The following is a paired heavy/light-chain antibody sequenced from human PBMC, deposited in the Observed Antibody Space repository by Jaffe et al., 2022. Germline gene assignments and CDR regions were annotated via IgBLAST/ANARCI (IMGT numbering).Heavy chain of an antibody. CDR1: GFSFSSYW. Sequence: EVQLVESGGGLVQPGGSLRLSCAASGFSFSSYWMNWVRQAPGKGLEWVASIKGDGTQKSYVDSVKGRFTISRDNANNSLFLQMNSLRAEDTALYYCTRDGRNSDSWGQGILVTVSS. CDR3: TRDGRNSDS. J-gene: IGHJ4*02. CDR2: IKGDGTQK. V-gene: IGHV3-7*01.
Light chain of an antibody. J-gene: IGKJ2*01. CDR3: MQGTFWPYT. CDR2: QVS. V-gene: IGKV2-30*02. Sequence: DVVLTQSPLSLPVTLGQPASISCRSSQRLVHNDGNAYLNWFQQRPGQSPRRLIYQVSNRDSGVPDRFTGSGSGTNFTLKISRVEAEDVAIYSCMQGTFWPYTFGQGTKLEIK. CDR1: QRLVHNDGNAY.